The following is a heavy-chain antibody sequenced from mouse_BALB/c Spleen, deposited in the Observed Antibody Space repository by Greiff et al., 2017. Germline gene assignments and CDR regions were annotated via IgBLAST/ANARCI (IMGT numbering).Heavy chain of an antibody. J-gene: IGHJ1*01. CDR3: TRCYGYDWYFDV. CDR1: GYTFTSYW. D-gene: IGHD2-2*01. Sequence: VQLKESGTVLARPGASVKMSCKASGYTFTSYWMHWVKQRPGQGLEWIGAIYPGNSDTSYNQKFKGKAKLTAVTSTSTAYMELSSLTNEDSAVYYCTRCYGYDWYFDVWGAGTTVTVSS. V-gene: IGHV1-5*01. CDR2: IYPGNSDT.